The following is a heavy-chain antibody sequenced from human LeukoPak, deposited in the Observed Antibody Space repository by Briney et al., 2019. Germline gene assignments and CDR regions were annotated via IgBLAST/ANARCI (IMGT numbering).Heavy chain of an antibody. J-gene: IGHJ4*02. CDR2: VHHSGST. CDR1: GYSISSTYY. CDR3: ASTIAVAGKDFDY. D-gene: IGHD6-19*01. V-gene: IGHV4-38-2*02. Sequence: SETLSLTCTVSGYSISSTYYWGWIRQPPGKGLEWIGSVHHSGSTYYNPSLKSRVTISVDTSKSQFSMNLSSVTAADTAVYYCASTIAVAGKDFDYWGQGTLVTVSS.